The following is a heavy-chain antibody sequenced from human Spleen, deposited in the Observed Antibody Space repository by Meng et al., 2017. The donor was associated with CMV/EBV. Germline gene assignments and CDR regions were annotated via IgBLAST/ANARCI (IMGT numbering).Heavy chain of an antibody. CDR3: ATGDYVWGDYPNWFDP. D-gene: IGHD3-16*02. V-gene: IGHV4-39*06. CDR1: GGSISSGGYS. CDR2: IYYGGST. J-gene: IGHJ5*02. Sequence: SETLSLTCTASGGSISSGGYSWAWIRQPPGKGLGWIGNIYYGGSTSYSPSLQSRVTISVDSSNKQFTLQLTSVTAADTAVYYCATGDYVWGDYPNWFDPWGQGILVTVSS.